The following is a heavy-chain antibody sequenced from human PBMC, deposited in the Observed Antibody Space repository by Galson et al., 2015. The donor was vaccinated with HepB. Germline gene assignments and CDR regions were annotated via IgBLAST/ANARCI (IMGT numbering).Heavy chain of an antibody. V-gene: IGHV1-3*01. Sequence: VKVSCKASGYTFTSYAMHWVRQAPGQRLEWMGGINAGNGNRKYSQKFQGRVTITRDTSASTAYMELSSLRSEDTAVYYCARDIVATINGFDYWGQGTLVTVSS. CDR2: INAGNGNR. CDR3: ARDIVATINGFDY. J-gene: IGHJ4*02. D-gene: IGHD5-12*01. CDR1: GYTFTSYA.